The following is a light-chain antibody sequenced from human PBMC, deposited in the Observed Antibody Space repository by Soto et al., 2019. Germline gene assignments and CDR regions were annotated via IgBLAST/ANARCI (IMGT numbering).Light chain of an antibody. J-gene: IGKJ4*01. CDR3: QWLKSYPYCT. V-gene: IGKV1-9*01. CDR1: QSISSY. CDR2: TAS. Sequence: DIQLTQSPSFLSASVGDRVTITCRASQSISSYLAWYQQKPGKAPKLLIYTASTLQSGVPARFSGSGSGTEITLTISIMRPEDFETAYYQWLKSYPYCTFGGGTKVEIK.